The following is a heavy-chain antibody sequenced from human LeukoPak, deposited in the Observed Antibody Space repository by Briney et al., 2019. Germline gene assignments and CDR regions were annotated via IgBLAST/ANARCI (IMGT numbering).Heavy chain of an antibody. CDR3: ARDQSACGGDCYPFDY. CDR1: GYTFTGYY. D-gene: IGHD2-21*02. Sequence: ASVKVSCKASGYTFTGYYMHWVRQAPGQGREGMGRINPNSGGTNYEQKFQGRGTITRDPSISTAYTELSSLRSDDTGVYYCARDQSACGGDCYPFDYSGQGTLVTVSS. CDR2: INPNSGGT. V-gene: IGHV1-2*01. J-gene: IGHJ4*02.